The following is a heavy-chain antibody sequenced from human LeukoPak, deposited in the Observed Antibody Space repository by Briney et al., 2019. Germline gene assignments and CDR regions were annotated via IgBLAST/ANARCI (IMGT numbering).Heavy chain of an antibody. D-gene: IGHD5-18*01. CDR3: ARNGWVQLWPSDAFDI. Sequence: SETLSLTCTVSGGSISSSSYYWGWIRQPPGKGLEWIGSIYYSGSTYYNPSLKSRVTISVDTSKNQFSLKLSSVTAADTAVYYCARNGWVQLWPSDAFDIWGQGTMVTVSS. CDR1: GGSISSSSYY. CDR2: IYYSGST. J-gene: IGHJ3*02. V-gene: IGHV4-39*01.